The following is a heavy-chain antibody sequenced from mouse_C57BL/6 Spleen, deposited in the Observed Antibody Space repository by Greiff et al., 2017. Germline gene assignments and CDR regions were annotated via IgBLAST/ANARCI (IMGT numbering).Heavy chain of an antibody. CDR1: GYSITSGYY. V-gene: IGHV3-6*01. CDR2: ISYDGSN. D-gene: IGHD3-2*02. Sequence: EVQRVESGPGLVKPSQSLSLTCSVTGYSITSGYYWNWIRQFPGNKLEWMGYISYDGSNNYNPSLKNRISITRDTSKNQFFLKLNSVTTEDTATYYCATSDSSGYPYYAMDYWGQGTSVTVSS. J-gene: IGHJ4*01. CDR3: ATSDSSGYPYYAMDY.